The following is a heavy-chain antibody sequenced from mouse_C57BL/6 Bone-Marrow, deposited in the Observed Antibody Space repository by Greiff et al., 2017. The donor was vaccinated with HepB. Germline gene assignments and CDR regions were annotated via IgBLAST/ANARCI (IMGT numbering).Heavy chain of an antibody. Sequence: QVQLQQSGAELMKPGASVKLSCKATGYTFTGYWIEWVKQRPGHGLEWIGEILPGSGSTNYNEKFKGKATFTADTSSNTAYMQLSSLTNEDSAIYYCARPAYYSNTWFAYWGQGTLVTVSA. CDR3: ARPAYYSNTWFAY. CDR1: GYTFTGYW. D-gene: IGHD2-5*01. V-gene: IGHV1-9*01. CDR2: ILPGSGST. J-gene: IGHJ3*01.